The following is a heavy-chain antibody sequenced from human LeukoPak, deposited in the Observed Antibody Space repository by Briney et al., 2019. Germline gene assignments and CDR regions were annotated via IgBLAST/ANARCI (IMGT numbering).Heavy chain of an antibody. D-gene: IGHD3-10*01. CDR2: IKQDGSEK. J-gene: IGHJ4*02. Sequence: GGSLRLSCAASGAASGFTFSDAWMNWVRQAPGKGLEWVANIKQDGSEKYYVDSVKGRFTISRDNAKNSLYLQMNSLRAEDTAVYYCASLPSGSYYPYYFDYWGQGTLVTVSS. V-gene: IGHV3-7*01. CDR3: ASLPSGSYYPYYFDY. CDR1: GFTFSDAW.